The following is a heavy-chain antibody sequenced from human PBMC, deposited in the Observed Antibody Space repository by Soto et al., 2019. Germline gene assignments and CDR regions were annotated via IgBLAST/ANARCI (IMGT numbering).Heavy chain of an antibody. CDR2: ILEDGRKK. CDR1: GFTFSSYA. D-gene: IGHD3-10*02. J-gene: IGHJ6*02. CDR3: ARVFSNYLYYGMDV. V-gene: IGHV3-30*04. Sequence: PGGSLRLSCAASGFTFSSYAMHWVRQAPGEGLGWGGVILEDGRKKYYAGCVNGGFTISRDNSKTTVYLQMNSLRAEDKVVYGCARVFSNYLYYGMDVWGQGTKVTAP.